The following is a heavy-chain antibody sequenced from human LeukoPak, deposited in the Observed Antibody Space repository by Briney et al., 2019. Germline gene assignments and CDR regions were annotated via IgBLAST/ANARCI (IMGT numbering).Heavy chain of an antibody. D-gene: IGHD6-6*01. V-gene: IGHV5-51*01. J-gene: IGHJ4*02. CDR3: ARHASSIAARPNYFDY. CDR1: GYSFTSYW. CDR2: IYPGDSDT. Sequence: GESLKISCKGSGYSFTSYWIGWVRQMPGKGLEWMGIIYPGDSDTRYSPSFQGQVTISADKSISTAYLQWSSLKASDTAMYYCARHASSIAARPNYFDYWGQGTLVTVSS.